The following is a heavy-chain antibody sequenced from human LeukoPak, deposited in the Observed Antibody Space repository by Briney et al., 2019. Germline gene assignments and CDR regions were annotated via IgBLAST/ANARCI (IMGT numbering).Heavy chain of an antibody. CDR1: GYTFTDYY. J-gene: IGHJ4*02. V-gene: IGHV1-2*02. D-gene: IGHD3-10*01. CDR3: ARLRDF. Sequence: ASVKVSCKAFGYTFTDYYMLWVRQAPEQGLEWVGWINPNTGDTNYAQKFQGRVTMTGDASINTAFLELRRLRSDDTAVYYCARLRDFWGQGTLVTVSS. CDR2: INPNTGDT.